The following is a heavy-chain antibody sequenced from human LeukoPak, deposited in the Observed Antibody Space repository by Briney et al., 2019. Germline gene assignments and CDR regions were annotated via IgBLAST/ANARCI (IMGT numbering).Heavy chain of an antibody. CDR2: IRRETNGGTT. D-gene: IGHD2/OR15-2a*01. Sequence: PGGSLRLSCAASGFSFSDYYMNWIRQAPGKGLEWVSFIRRETNGGTTEYAASVKGRFSMSRDDSKSIAYLQMNSLKAEDTAVYFCARDGREYSDYGMGVWGQGTTVIVSS. CDR3: ARDGREYSDYGMGV. J-gene: IGHJ6*02. CDR1: GFSFSDYY. V-gene: IGHV3-71*01.